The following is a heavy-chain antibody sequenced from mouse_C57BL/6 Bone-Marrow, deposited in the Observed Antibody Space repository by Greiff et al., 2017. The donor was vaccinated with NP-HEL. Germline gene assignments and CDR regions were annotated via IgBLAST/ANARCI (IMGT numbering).Heavy chain of an antibody. Sequence: QVHVKQSGAELARPGASVKMSCKASGYTFTSYTMHWVKQRPGQGLEWIGYINPSSGYTKYNQKFKDKATLTADKSSSTAYMQLSSLTSEDSAVYDCARGLHYYAMDYWGQGTSVTVSS. CDR2: INPSSGYT. J-gene: IGHJ4*01. CDR3: ARGLHYYAMDY. CDR1: GYTFTSYT. V-gene: IGHV1-4*01.